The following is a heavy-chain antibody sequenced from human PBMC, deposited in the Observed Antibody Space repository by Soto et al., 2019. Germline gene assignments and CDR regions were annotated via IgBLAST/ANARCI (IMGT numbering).Heavy chain of an antibody. Sequence: PGESLKISCKGSGYSFTSYWIGWVRQMPGKGLEWMGIIYPGDSDTRYSPSFQGQVTISADESISTAYLQWSSLKASDTAMYYCARHPFVVVPAAELELQRKKYYYNRDVWGKGIRVTV. V-gene: IGHV5-51*01. CDR1: GYSFTSYW. CDR3: ARHPFVVVPAAELELQRKKYYYNRDV. D-gene: IGHD2-2*01. CDR2: IYPGDSDT. J-gene: IGHJ6*03.